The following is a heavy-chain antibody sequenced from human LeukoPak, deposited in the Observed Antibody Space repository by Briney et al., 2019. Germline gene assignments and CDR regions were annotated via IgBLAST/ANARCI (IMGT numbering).Heavy chain of an antibody. V-gene: IGHV4-39*01. CDR3: GRTAASATEDI. Sequence: SETLSLTCTVSGGSISTSSYYWGWIRQPPGKGLEWIGGMYYSGSTYYNPSLKSRVTISVDTSKNQFSLKLSSVTAADTAVYYCGRTAASATEDIWGQGTLVTVSS. CDR2: MYYSGST. D-gene: IGHD6-13*01. CDR1: GGSISTSSYY. J-gene: IGHJ1*01.